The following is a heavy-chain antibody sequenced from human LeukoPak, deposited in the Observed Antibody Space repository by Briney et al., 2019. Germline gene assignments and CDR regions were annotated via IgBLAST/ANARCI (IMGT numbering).Heavy chain of an antibody. J-gene: IGHJ6*03. CDR3: ASVLGGSRGDYYYYMDV. CDR1: GFTFSRYT. CDR2: ISSSSTYI. V-gene: IGHV3-21*01. D-gene: IGHD2-2*01. Sequence: GGSLRLSCAASGFTFSRYTINWVRQAPGKGLEWVSSISSSSTYIYYADSVRGRFTLSRDNAKNSLYLQMNSLRAEDTAVYYCASVLGGSRGDYYYYMDVWGKGTTVTVSS.